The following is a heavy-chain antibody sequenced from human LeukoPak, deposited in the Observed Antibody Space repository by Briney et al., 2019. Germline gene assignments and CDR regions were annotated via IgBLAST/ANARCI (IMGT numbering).Heavy chain of an antibody. CDR2: IYYSGST. V-gene: IGHV4-61*05. Sequence: SETLSLTCTVSGGSISSSNYYWGWIRQPPGKGLEWIGYIYYSGSTNYNPSLKSRVTISVDTSKNQFSLKVSSVTAADTAVYYCARRLGNYDPYYFDYWGQGTMVTVSS. CDR3: ARRLGNYDPYYFDY. D-gene: IGHD3-22*01. J-gene: IGHJ4*02. CDR1: GGSISSSNYY.